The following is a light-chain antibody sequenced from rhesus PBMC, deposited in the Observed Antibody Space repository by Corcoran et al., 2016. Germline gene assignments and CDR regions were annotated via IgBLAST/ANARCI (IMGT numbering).Light chain of an antibody. V-gene: IGKV3-35*01. CDR2: DAS. J-gene: IGKJ4*01. CDR3: QQYSNWPLT. CDR1: QSVSSS. Sequence: EIVLTQSPATLSLSPGERATLSCRASQSVSSSLAWYQQKPGPAPRLLINDASSRATGIPDRFSGSGSGTDFTLTISSLEPEDVGVYYCQQYSNWPLTFGGGTKVELK.